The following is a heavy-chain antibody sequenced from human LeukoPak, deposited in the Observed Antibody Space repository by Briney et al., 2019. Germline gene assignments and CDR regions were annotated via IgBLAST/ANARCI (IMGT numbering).Heavy chain of an antibody. J-gene: IGHJ4*02. CDR1: GFTFGGYG. CDR2: IAYDGSRA. CDR3: TRYNNDHFDY. Sequence: PGGSVRLSCAGSGFTFGGYGMHWFRQTPGKGLEWVAVIAYDGSRAFYADSVKGRFTISRDNSKNTMSVQMDDLRAEDTAVYYCTRYNNDHFDYWGQGTLVTVSS. V-gene: IGHV3-33*01. D-gene: IGHD1-14*01.